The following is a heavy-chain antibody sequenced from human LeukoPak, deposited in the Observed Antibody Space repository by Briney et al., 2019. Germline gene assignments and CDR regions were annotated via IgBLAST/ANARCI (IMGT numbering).Heavy chain of an antibody. Sequence: PSETLSLTCTVSGGSISSISSYFWTWIRQPPGKGLEWIAYISYSGSTTYNPSLKSRITISVDTSKNQFSLRLSSVTSADTAVYYCARGFGDSRGTRFDPWGQGTLVSVSS. V-gene: IGHV4-61*01. CDR2: ISYSGST. D-gene: IGHD3-22*01. CDR1: GGSISSISSYF. J-gene: IGHJ5*02. CDR3: ARGFGDSRGTRFDP.